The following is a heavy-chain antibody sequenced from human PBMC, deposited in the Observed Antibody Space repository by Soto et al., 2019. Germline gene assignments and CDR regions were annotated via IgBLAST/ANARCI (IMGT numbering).Heavy chain of an antibody. CDR2: IKQDGSEK. J-gene: IGHJ6*03. D-gene: IGHD4-17*01. V-gene: IGHV3-7*01. CDR1: GFTFSGYW. CDR3: ARHGDYVSMDV. Sequence: GSLRLSCAASGFTFSGYWMTWVRQAPGKGLEWVANIKQDGSEKYNVDSVKGRFTMSRDNAKNSLYLQMNSLRAEDTAVYYCARHGDYVSMDVWGKGTTVTVSS.